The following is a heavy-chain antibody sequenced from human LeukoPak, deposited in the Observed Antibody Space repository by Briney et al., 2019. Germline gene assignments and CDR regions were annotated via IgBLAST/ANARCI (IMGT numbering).Heavy chain of an antibody. J-gene: IGHJ4*02. CDR1: GGSISSSSYY. V-gene: IGHV4-39*07. D-gene: IGHD6-13*01. CDR3: ARQSSSWSIHY. Sequence: SETLSLTCTVSGGSISSSSYYWGWIRQPPGKGLEWIGSIYYSGSTYYNPSLKSRVTISVDTSKNQFSLKLSSVTAADTAVYYCARQSSSWSIHYWGQGTLVTVSS. CDR2: IYYSGST.